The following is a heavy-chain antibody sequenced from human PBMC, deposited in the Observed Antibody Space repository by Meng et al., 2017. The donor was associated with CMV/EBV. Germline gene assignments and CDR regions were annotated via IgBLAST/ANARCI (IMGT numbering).Heavy chain of an antibody. CDR1: GFTVSSNY. Sequence: GESLKISCAASGFTVSSNYMSWVRQAPGKGLEWVSSISSSGLSIYYADSLKGRFTISRDNTKNSLYLQMNGLRAEDAAVYYCAKDLTLPTLYGMDVWGQGTAVTVSS. CDR2: ISSSGLSI. CDR3: AKDLTLPTLYGMDV. V-gene: IGHV3-11*01. J-gene: IGHJ6*02.